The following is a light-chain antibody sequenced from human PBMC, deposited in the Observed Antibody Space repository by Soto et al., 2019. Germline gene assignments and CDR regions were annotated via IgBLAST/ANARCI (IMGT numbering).Light chain of an antibody. CDR2: GAS. CDR1: QTFSRGF. V-gene: IGKV3-20*01. J-gene: IGKJ1*01. CDR3: HQYGSSPET. Sequence: EIVLTQSPGTLSLSPGERATISCRASQTFSRGFLAWYQRKPGQAPRPLIYGASTRATDIPDRFSGSGSGKDFTLTISGLEPDDFAVYFCHQYGSSPETFGQGTKVDIK.